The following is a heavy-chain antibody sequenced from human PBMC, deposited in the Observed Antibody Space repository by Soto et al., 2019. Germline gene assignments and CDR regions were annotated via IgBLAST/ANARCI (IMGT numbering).Heavy chain of an antibody. D-gene: IGHD3-9*01. CDR1: GLYIISYY. V-gene: IGHV4-59*01. J-gene: IGHJ6*02. CDR2: IYYSGST. CDR3: ARGNFLTGPPPYYYYYGMDV. Sequence: SETLSLTCTFSGLYIISYYWSWIRQPPGKGLEWIGYIYYSGSTNYNPSLKSRVTISVDTSKNQFSLKLSSVTAADTAVYYCARGNFLTGPPPYYYYYGMDVWGQGATVTVSS.